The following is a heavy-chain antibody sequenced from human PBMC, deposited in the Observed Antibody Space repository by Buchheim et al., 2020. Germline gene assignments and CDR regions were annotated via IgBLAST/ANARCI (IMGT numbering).Heavy chain of an antibody. Sequence: QVQLVQSGAEVKKPGASVKVSCKASGYTFTSYYMHWVRQAPGQGLEWMGRIIPILGIANYAQKFQGRVTITADKSTSTAYMELSSLRSEDTAVYYCARYLNYYGSGSYAQNDYWGQGTL. CDR2: IIPILGIA. V-gene: IGHV1-69*09. CDR1: GYTFTSYY. J-gene: IGHJ4*02. D-gene: IGHD3-10*01. CDR3: ARYLNYYGSGSYAQNDY.